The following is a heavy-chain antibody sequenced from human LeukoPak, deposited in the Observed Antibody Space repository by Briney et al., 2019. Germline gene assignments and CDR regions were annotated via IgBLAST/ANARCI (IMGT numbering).Heavy chain of an antibody. D-gene: IGHD5-18*01. CDR3: AKFVWILTPHYFDY. V-gene: IGHV3-23*01. Sequence: GGSLTLSCAASGFTLSSYAMSWVRQAPGKGLEWVSAISGSGGSTYYADSVKGRFTISRDNSKNTLYLQMNSLRAEDTAVYYCAKFVWILTPHYFDYWGQGTLVTVSS. CDR2: ISGSGGST. J-gene: IGHJ4*02. CDR1: GFTLSSYA.